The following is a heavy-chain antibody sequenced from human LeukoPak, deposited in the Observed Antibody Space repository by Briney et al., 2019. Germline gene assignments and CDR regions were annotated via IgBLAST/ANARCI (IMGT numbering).Heavy chain of an antibody. CDR1: GGSISSGGYY. CDR3: ARVGTSLHDFWSGYFSGFLDY. CDR2: INHSGST. D-gene: IGHD3-3*01. V-gene: IGHV4-39*07. Sequence: PSETLSLTCTVSGGSISSGGYYWSWIRQPPGKGLEWIGEINHSGSTNYNPSLKSRVTISVDTSKNQFSLKLSSVTAADTAVYYCARVGTSLHDFWSGYFSGFLDYWGQGTLVTVSS. J-gene: IGHJ4*02.